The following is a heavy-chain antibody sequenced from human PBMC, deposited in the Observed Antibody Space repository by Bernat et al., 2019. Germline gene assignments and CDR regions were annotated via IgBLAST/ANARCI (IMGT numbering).Heavy chain of an antibody. CDR2: IWYDGSNK. V-gene: IGHV3-33*01. D-gene: IGHD2-15*01. CDR1: GFTFSSYG. Sequence: QVQLVESGGGVVQPGRSLRLSCAASGFTFSSYGMHWVRQAPGKGLEWVAVIWYDGSNKYYADSVKGRFTISRDNSKNTLYLQMNSLRAEDTAVYYCARGIAATDDAFDIWGQGTMVTVSS. J-gene: IGHJ3*02. CDR3: ARGIAATDDAFDI.